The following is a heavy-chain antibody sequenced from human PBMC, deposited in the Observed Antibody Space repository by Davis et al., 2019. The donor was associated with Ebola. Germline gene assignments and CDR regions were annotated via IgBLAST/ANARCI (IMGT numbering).Heavy chain of an antibody. CDR1: GFTFSSYW. D-gene: IGHD6-13*01. V-gene: IGHV3-7*01. Sequence: PGGSLRLSCAASGFTFSSYWMSWVRQAPGKGLEWVANIKQDGSEKYYVDSVKGRFTISRDNAKNSLYLQMNSLRAEDTAVYYCATSFSSWPLLLTHYFDYWGQGTLVTVSS. CDR2: IKQDGSEK. J-gene: IGHJ4*02. CDR3: ATSFSSWPLLLTHYFDY.